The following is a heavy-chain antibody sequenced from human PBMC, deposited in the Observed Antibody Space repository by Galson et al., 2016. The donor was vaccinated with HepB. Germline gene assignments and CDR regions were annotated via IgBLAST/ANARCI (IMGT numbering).Heavy chain of an antibody. J-gene: IGHJ3*02. Sequence: SLRLSCAASGIRFNAYGGTHWVRQAPGKGLEWVAVVWYNEMNKHYADSVKGRFTISKDASKNTVYLEMNSLRDEDTAVYYCTRDGFGGTNDAFGIWGQGAFVAVSS. D-gene: IGHD3-10*01. V-gene: IGHV3-33*01. CDR2: VWYNEMNK. CDR3: TRDGFGGTNDAFGI. CDR1: GIRFNAYGG.